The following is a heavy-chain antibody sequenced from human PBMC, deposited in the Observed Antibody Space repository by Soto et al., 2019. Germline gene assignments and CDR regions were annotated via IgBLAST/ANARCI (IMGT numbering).Heavy chain of an antibody. J-gene: IGHJ6*02. CDR2: IMPVFGTA. Sequence: VQLVQSGAEVKKPGSSVRVSCKVSGGSFRNYGITWVRQSPGQGLEWMGGIMPVFGTAVYAQKFQGRVTISADEFTTTASLELSSLSSDDTAVYFCARARDYDLLTAREYALDVWGQGTTVTV. D-gene: IGHD3-9*01. V-gene: IGHV1-69*01. CDR1: GGSFRNYG. CDR3: ARARDYDLLTAREYALDV.